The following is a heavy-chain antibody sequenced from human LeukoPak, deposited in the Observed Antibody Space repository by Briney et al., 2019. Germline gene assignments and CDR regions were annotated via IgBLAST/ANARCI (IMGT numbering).Heavy chain of an antibody. Sequence: ASVKVSCKASGGTFSSYAISWVRQAPGQGLEWMGWISAYNGNTNYAQKLQGRVTMTTDTSTSTAYMELRSLRSDDTAVYYCARVDYDILTGYYHYMDVWGKGTTVTISS. V-gene: IGHV1-18*01. CDR2: ISAYNGNT. CDR1: GGTFSSYA. J-gene: IGHJ6*03. D-gene: IGHD3-9*01. CDR3: ARVDYDILTGYYHYMDV.